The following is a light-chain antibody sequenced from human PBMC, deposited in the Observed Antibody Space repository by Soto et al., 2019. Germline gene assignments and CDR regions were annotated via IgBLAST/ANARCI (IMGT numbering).Light chain of an antibody. CDR3: QKYNSALHT. Sequence: DIQMTQSPSSLSASVGDRVTITCRASQDISNYLAWYQQTPGKVPKLLIYAASTLQSGVPSRFSGSGSGTDFTLTISSLQPEDVATYYCQKYNSALHTFGGGTKVEIK. V-gene: IGKV1-27*01. J-gene: IGKJ4*01. CDR2: AAS. CDR1: QDISNY.